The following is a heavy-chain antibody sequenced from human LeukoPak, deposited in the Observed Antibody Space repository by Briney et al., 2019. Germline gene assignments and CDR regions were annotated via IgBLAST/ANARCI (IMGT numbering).Heavy chain of an antibody. J-gene: IGHJ4*02. Sequence: SETLSLKCTVSGDSISSQYWSWLRQPPGKGLEWTAFFNYNADSGGTKYNTSLKRRVTISMDTSKNHFSLRLRSMTSADSAVYFCARGPADSQDYFDYWGPGILVTVSS. CDR1: GDSISSQY. CDR2: FNYNADSGGT. CDR3: ARGPADSQDYFDY. D-gene: IGHD2-2*01. V-gene: IGHV4-59*11.